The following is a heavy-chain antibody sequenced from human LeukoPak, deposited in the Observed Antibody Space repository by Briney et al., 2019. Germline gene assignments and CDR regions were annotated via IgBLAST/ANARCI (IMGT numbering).Heavy chain of an antibody. CDR2: ISSSGSTI. D-gene: IGHD4-23*01. J-gene: IGHJ4*02. Sequence: GGSLRLSCAASGFTFSSYEMNWVRQAPGKGLEWVSYISSSGSTIYYADSVKGRFTISRDNAKNSLYLQMNSLRAEDTAVYYCARDHGGLRYPDYWGQGTLVTVSS. CDR1: GFTFSSYE. V-gene: IGHV3-48*03. CDR3: ARDHGGLRYPDY.